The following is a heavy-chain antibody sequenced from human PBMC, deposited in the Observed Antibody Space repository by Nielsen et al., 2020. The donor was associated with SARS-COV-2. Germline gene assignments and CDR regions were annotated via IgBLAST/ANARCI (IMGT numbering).Heavy chain of an antibody. D-gene: IGHD4-17*01. CDR1: GFTFSRYA. CDR2: INNSGGST. V-gene: IGHV3-23*01. Sequence: GESLKISCAASGFTFSRYAMSWVRQAPGKGLEWVSVINNSGGSTYYADSVKGRFTISRDNSKNTLYLQMNSLRAEDTAVYYCAKDGARGDYGYFDYWGQGTLVTVSS. J-gene: IGHJ4*02. CDR3: AKDGARGDYGYFDY.